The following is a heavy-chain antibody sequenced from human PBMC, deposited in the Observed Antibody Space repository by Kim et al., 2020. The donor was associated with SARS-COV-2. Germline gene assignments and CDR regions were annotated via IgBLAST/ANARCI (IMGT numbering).Heavy chain of an antibody. V-gene: IGHV4-4*08. D-gene: IGHD5-18*01. J-gene: IGHJ4*02. CDR3: ARKVLGYSYGYDY. Sequence: NPSLKIRVTISIDTSKNQFSLKLSSVTAADTAVYYCARKVLGYSYGYDYWGQGTLVTVSS.